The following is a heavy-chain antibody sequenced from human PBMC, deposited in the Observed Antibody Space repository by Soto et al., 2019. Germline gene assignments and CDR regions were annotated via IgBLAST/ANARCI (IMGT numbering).Heavy chain of an antibody. D-gene: IGHD2-2*03. CDR1: GGSISSSSYY. J-gene: IGHJ4*02. Sequence: SETLSLTCTVSGGSISSSSYYWGWIRQPPGKGLEWIGSIYYSGSTYYNPSLKSRVTISVDTSKNQFSLKLSSVTAADTAVYYCARLGIVVVPAANYFDYWGQGTLVTVSS. V-gene: IGHV4-39*01. CDR2: IYYSGST. CDR3: ARLGIVVVPAANYFDY.